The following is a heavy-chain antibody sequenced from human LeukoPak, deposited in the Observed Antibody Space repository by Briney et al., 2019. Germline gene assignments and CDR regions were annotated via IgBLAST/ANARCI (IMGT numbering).Heavy chain of an antibody. Sequence: GASVKVSCKASGGTFSSYAISWVRQAPGQGLEWMGGIIPIFGTANYAQKFQGRVTITADESTSTAYMELSSLRSEDTAVYYCVSSLVGARVPTADYWGQGTLVTVSS. D-gene: IGHD1-26*01. CDR1: GGTFSSYA. CDR2: IIPIFGTA. V-gene: IGHV1-69*13. J-gene: IGHJ4*02. CDR3: VSSLVGARVPTADY.